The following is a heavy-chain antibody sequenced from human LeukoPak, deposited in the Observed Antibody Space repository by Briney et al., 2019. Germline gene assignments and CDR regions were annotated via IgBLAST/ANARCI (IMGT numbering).Heavy chain of an antibody. CDR2: IKQDGSEK. CDR1: GFTFSNAW. V-gene: IGHV3-7*01. J-gene: IGHJ3*02. Sequence: GGSLRLSCAASGFTFSNAWMSWVRQAPGKGLEWVANIKQDGSEKYYVDSVKGRFTISRDNAKNSLYLQMNSLGAEDTAVYYCARVRGSSWYDAFDIWGQGTMVTVSS. CDR3: ARVRGSSWYDAFDI. D-gene: IGHD6-13*01.